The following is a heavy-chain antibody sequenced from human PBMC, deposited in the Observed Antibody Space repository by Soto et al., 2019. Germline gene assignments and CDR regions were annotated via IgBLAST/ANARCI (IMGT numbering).Heavy chain of an antibody. D-gene: IGHD2-2*01. CDR3: ARGLLSNCSSTSCYNYYYYGMDV. Sequence: GGSLRLSCAASGFTFSSYAMHWVRQAPGKGLEWVAVISYDGSNKYYADSVKGRFTISRDNSKNTLYLQMNSLRAEDTAVYYCARGLLSNCSSTSCYNYYYYGMDVWGQGNKVTVSS. V-gene: IGHV3-30-3*01. CDR2: ISYDGSNK. CDR1: GFTFSSYA. J-gene: IGHJ6*02.